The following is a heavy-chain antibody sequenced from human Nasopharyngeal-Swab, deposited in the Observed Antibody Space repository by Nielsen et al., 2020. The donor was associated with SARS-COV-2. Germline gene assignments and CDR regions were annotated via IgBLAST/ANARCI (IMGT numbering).Heavy chain of an antibody. J-gene: IGHJ4*02. V-gene: IGHV4-30-4*01. CDR2: RKDSGST. D-gene: IGHD2-15*01. Sequence: WIRQPQGKGLEWMGKRKDSGSTYYNPSLKSRVTISVDTSKNQFSLKLSSVTAADTAVYYCAREGNCSGGSCYSYFDYWGQGTLVTVSS. CDR3: AREGNCSGGSCYSYFDY.